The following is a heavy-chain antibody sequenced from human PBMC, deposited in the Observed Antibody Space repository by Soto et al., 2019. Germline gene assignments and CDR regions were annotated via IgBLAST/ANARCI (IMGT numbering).Heavy chain of an antibody. CDR2: IVPNVGTV. V-gene: IGHV1-69*06. J-gene: IGHJ4*02. D-gene: IGHD3-3*01. CDR1: GGTLSSFINYP. Sequence: QMQLVQSGAEVKKPGSSVKGSCKASGGTLSSFINYPINWVRQAPGQGLEWMGGIVPNVGTVNYAQKFQGRVTITADKSTGTAYMEVSSLRSEDTALYYCARRDTSGFLRYFDNWGQGTLVTVSS. CDR3: ARRDTSGFLRYFDN.